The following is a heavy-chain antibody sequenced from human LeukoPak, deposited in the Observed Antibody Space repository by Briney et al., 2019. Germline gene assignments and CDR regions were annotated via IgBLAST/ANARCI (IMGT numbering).Heavy chain of an antibody. V-gene: IGHV3-23*01. CDR2: ISGSGAST. CDR3: AKHLAARPLYYFDS. D-gene: IGHD6-6*01. CDR1: GFTFSSYA. J-gene: IGHJ4*02. Sequence: SGGSLRLSCAASGFTFSSYAMNWVRQAPGKGLEWVSGISGSGASTYYADSVKGRFTISRDNSKNTLYLQMNSLRAEDTAVYYCAKHLAARPLYYFDSWGQGTLVTLSS.